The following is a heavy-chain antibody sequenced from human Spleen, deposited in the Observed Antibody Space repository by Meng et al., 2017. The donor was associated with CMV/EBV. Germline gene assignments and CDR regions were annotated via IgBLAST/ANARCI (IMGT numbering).Heavy chain of an antibody. D-gene: IGHD3-9*01. CDR2: IKHDGSER. V-gene: IGHV3-7*01. CDR3: ARFRFFDWFHDY. CDR1: GFTFSSYW. Sequence: GESLKISCAASGFTFSSYWMSWVRQAPGKGLEWVANIKHDGSERYYVDSVKGRFTVSRDSAKNSLYLQMNSLRAEDTAVYYCARFRFFDWFHDYWGQGTLVTVFS. J-gene: IGHJ4*02.